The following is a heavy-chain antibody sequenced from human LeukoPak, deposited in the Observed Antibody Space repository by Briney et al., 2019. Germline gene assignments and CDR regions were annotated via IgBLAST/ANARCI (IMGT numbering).Heavy chain of an antibody. J-gene: IGHJ4*02. CDR1: GGSISSYY. CDR3: ARDEYSYGYVY. Sequence: SETLSLTCTVSGGSISSYYWSWIRQPAGKGLEWIGRIYTSGSTNYNPSLTSRVTMSVDTSKNQFSLKLRSVTAADTAVYYCARDEYSYGYVYWGQGTLVTVSS. V-gene: IGHV4-4*07. D-gene: IGHD5-18*01. CDR2: IYTSGST.